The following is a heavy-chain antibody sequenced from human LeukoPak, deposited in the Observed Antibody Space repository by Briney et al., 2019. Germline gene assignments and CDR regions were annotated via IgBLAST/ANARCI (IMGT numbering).Heavy chain of an antibody. J-gene: IGHJ4*02. CDR2: IYTSGST. Sequence: SETLSLTCTVSGGSISSYYWSWIRQPPGKGLEWIGYIYTSGSTNYNPSLKSRVTISVDTSKNQFSLKLSSVTAADTAVYYCARSRGEPLYYFDYWGQGTLVTVSS. V-gene: IGHV4-4*09. CDR3: ARSRGEPLYYFDY. CDR1: GGSISSYY. D-gene: IGHD6-25*01.